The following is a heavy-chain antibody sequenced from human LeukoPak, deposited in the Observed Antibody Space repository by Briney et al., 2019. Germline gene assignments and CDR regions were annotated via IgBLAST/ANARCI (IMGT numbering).Heavy chain of an antibody. J-gene: IGHJ4*02. CDR2: IDSGGST. CDR3: ARGPAAAKIDY. Sequence: GGSLRLSWAASGFTVSRNYRSGVRQAPGKGLEWVAVIDSGGSTYYADSVKGRFTISRDNSQNTLYLQMNSPRAEDTAVYYCARGPAAAKIDYWRQGTLVTVSS. CDR1: GFTVSRNY. V-gene: IGHV3-66*01. D-gene: IGHD6-13*01.